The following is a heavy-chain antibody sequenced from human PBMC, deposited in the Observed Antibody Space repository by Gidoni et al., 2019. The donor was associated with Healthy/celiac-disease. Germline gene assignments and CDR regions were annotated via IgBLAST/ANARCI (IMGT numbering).Heavy chain of an antibody. V-gene: IGHV1-2*02. Sequence: QVQLVQSGAEVKKPGASVKVSCKASGYTFTGYYMHWVRQAPGQGLEWMGWINPNSGGTNYAQKLQGRVTMTRDTSISTAYMELSRLRSDDTAVYYCARDGVVVVAATSYYFDYWGQGTLVTVSS. CDR2: INPNSGGT. CDR1: GYTFTGYY. J-gene: IGHJ4*02. CDR3: ARDGVVVVAATSYYFDY. D-gene: IGHD2-15*01.